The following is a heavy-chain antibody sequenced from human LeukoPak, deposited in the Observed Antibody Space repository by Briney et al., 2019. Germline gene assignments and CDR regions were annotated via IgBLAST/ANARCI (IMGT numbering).Heavy chain of an antibody. D-gene: IGHD5-18*01. CDR3: ARADQLKQQWFPSAIDAFDI. CDR1: GGSISSGGYY. Sequence: PSQTLSLTCTVSGGSISSGGYYWNWIRQHPGKGLEWIGYISNTGSTFYNPSLKSRVTLSSDTSKNQFSLRLTSVTAADTAMYYCARADQLKQQWFPSAIDAFDIWGQGTMVTVSS. J-gene: IGHJ3*02. CDR2: ISNTGST. V-gene: IGHV4-31*03.